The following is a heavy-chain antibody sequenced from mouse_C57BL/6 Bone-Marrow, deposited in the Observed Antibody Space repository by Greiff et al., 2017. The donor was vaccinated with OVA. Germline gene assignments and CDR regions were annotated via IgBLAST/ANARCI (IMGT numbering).Heavy chain of an antibody. CDR2: IYPGDGDT. Sequence: QVQLQQSGPELVKPGASVKISCKASGYAFSSSWMNWVKQRPGKGLEWIGRIYPGDGDTNYNGKFKGKATLTADKSSSTTYMQLSSLTSEDSAVYVSESHRTPCYFDYWGQGTTLTVSS. CDR1: GYAFSSSW. J-gene: IGHJ2*01. CDR3: ESHRTPCYFDY. V-gene: IGHV1-82*01.